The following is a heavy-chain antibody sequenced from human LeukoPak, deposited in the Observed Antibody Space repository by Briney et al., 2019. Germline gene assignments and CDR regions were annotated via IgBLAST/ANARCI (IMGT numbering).Heavy chain of an antibody. V-gene: IGHV3-7*01. J-gene: IGHJ4*02. D-gene: IGHD4-23*01. CDR3: ARDYITVVNYYFDY. CDR2: IKQDGSEK. CDR1: GFTFSSYW. Sequence: GGSLRLSCAASGFTFSSYWMSWVRQAPGKGLEWVANIKQDGSEKYYVDSVKGRFTISRDNAKNSLYLQMNSLRAEDTAVYYCARDYITVVNYYFDYWGQGTLVTVSS.